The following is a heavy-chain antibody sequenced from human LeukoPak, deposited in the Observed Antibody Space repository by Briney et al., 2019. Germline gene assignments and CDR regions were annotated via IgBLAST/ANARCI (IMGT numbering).Heavy chain of an antibody. D-gene: IGHD3-22*01. CDR3: TTDPYTYYYDSSGYYEYYFDY. J-gene: IGHJ4*02. CDR1: GFTFSSYW. Sequence: GGSLRLSCAASGFTFSSYWMTWVRQAPGKGLEWVANIKQDASERYYVDSVKGRFTISRDNAKNSLYLQMNSLRAEDTAVYYCTTDPYTYYYDSSGYYEYYFDYWGQGTLVTVSS. V-gene: IGHV3-7*03. CDR2: IKQDASER.